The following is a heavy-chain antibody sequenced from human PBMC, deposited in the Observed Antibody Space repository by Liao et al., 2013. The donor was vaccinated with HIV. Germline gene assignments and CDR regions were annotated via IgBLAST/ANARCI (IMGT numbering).Heavy chain of an antibody. CDR1: GGSFSGYY. D-gene: IGHD1/OR15-1a*01. Sequence: QVQLQQWGAGLLKPSETLSLTCAVYGGSFSGYYWSWIRQPPGKGLEWIGEINHSGSTNYNPSLKSRVTISVDTSKNQFSLQLTSVTAADTAVYYCARGSSYVGGPPTTFDSWGQGTLVTVAS. CDR2: INHSGST. V-gene: IGHV4-34*01. CDR3: ARGSSYVGGPPTTFDS. J-gene: IGHJ4*02.